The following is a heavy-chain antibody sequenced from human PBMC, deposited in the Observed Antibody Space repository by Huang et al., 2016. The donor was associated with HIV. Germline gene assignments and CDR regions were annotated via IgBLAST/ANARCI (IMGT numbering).Heavy chain of an antibody. J-gene: IGHJ3*02. CDR2: IDPEKGET. Sequence: QVQLVESGAELKKPGASVRVSCKVSGYTVSELSLHWVRQAPEKGLEGMGGIDPEKGETIYAQGWQGRGTMTEDTSTDTAYMELSSLRPEDTAVYYCATSTPDVGAGVLRSAFDIWGQGTMVTVSS. V-gene: IGHV1-24*01. CDR3: ATSTPDVGAGVLRSAFDI. CDR1: GYTVSELS. D-gene: IGHD2-15*01.